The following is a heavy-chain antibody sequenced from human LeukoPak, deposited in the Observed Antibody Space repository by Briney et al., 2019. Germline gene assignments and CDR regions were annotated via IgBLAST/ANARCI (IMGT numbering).Heavy chain of an antibody. Sequence: GGSLILSCAASGFSLSSYWMSWVRQAPGKGLEWVAIIKQDGSVKAYVDSVKGRFTISRDYARNSLYLQMNSLRAEDTAVYYCARDPTVTNLHDAFDVWGQGTLVTVSS. CDR3: ARDPTVTNLHDAFDV. D-gene: IGHD4-17*01. CDR1: GFSLSSYW. CDR2: IKQDGSVK. J-gene: IGHJ3*01. V-gene: IGHV3-7*05.